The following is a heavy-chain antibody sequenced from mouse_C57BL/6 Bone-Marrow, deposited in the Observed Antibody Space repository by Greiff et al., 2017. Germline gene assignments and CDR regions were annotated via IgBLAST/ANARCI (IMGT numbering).Heavy chain of an antibody. V-gene: IGHV5-6*01. Sequence: EVQRVESGGDLVKPGGSLKLSCAASGFTFSSYGMSWVRQTPDKRLEWVATISSGGSYTYYPDSVKGRFTISRDNAKNTLYLQMSSLKSEDTAMYYCARQIYYDYDYAMDYWGQGTSVTGSS. CDR3: ARQIYYDYDYAMDY. J-gene: IGHJ4*01. D-gene: IGHD2-4*01. CDR1: GFTFSSYG. CDR2: ISSGGSYT.